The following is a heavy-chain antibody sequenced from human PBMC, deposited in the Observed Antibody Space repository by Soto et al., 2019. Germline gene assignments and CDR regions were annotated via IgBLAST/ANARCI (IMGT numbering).Heavy chain of an antibody. V-gene: IGHV4-61*08. Sequence: QVQLQESGPGLVKPSETLSLTCTVSGGSVSSGGYNWSWIRQPPGKGLEWIGYIYYSGSTNYNPSLKSRGHLSVDTAQDPFPLKPSLVTAAGPALYYCAKEGDGSDYDGVDPWGQGTLVTVSS. CDR3: AKEGDGSDYDGVDP. CDR2: IYYSGST. D-gene: IGHD3-3*01. CDR1: GGSVSSGGYN. J-gene: IGHJ5*02.